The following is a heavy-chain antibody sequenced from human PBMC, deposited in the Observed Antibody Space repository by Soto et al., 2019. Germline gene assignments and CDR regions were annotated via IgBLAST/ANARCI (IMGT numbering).Heavy chain of an antibody. CDR2: IKSKTDGGTT. Sequence: EVQLVESGGGLVKPGGSLRLSCAASGFTFSNAWMSWVRQAPGKGLEWVGRIKSKTDGGTTDYAAPVKGRFTISRDDSKNTLYLQMNSLKTEDTAVYYCTTAPPVLRWFGEAKAVDYWGQGTLVTVSS. V-gene: IGHV3-15*01. J-gene: IGHJ4*02. CDR1: GFTFSNAW. D-gene: IGHD3-10*01. CDR3: TTAPPVLRWFGEAKAVDY.